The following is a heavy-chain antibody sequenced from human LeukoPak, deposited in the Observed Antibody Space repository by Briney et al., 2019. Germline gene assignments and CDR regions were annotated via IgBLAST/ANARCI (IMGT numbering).Heavy chain of an antibody. CDR2: ISGSGGST. Sequence: GGSLRLSCAASGFIFSSYAMSWVRQAPGKGLEWVSAISGSGGSTYYADSVKGRFTISRDNSKNTLYLQMNSLRAEDTAVYYCAKRYCTNGVCYRVYGMDVWGQGTTVTVSS. CDR3: AKRYCTNGVCYRVYGMDV. V-gene: IGHV3-23*01. J-gene: IGHJ6*02. D-gene: IGHD2-8*01. CDR1: GFIFSSYA.